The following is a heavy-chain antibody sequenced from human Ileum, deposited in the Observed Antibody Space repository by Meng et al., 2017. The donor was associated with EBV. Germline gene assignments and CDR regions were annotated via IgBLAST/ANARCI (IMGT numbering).Heavy chain of an antibody. CDR1: GYSIRCTNW. CDR2: IYYSGST. Sequence: QVQLPESGPGLVKPSDTLSLTCAVSGYSIRCTNWWGWIRQPPGKGLELIGYIYYSGSTSYNPSLKSRVTMSVDTSKNQFSLNLNSVTAVDTAVYYCARNVPGTSAYYDWGQGTLVTVSS. J-gene: IGHJ4*02. CDR3: ARNVPGTSAYYD. D-gene: IGHD3-22*01. V-gene: IGHV4-28*01.